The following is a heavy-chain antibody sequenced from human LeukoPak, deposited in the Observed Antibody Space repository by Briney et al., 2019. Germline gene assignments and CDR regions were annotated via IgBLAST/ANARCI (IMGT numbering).Heavy chain of an antibody. D-gene: IGHD3-22*01. CDR3: ASQGGYDSSRPLGY. CDR1: GYTFTSYG. J-gene: IGHJ4*02. Sequence: ASVKVSCKASGYTFTSYGISWVRQAPGQGLEWMGWISAYNGNTNYAQKLQGRVTMTTDTSTSTAYMELRSLRSDDTAAYYCASQGGYDSSRPLGYWGQGTLVTVSS. V-gene: IGHV1-18*01. CDR2: ISAYNGNT.